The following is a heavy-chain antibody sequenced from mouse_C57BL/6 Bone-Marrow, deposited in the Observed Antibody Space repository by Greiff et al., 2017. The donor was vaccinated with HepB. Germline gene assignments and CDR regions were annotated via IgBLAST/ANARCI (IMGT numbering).Heavy chain of an antibody. D-gene: IGHD2-1*01. V-gene: IGHV1-52*01. CDR2: IDPSDSET. CDR1: GYTFTSYW. J-gene: IGHJ1*03. CDR3: ARWDGNCEGWYFDV. Sequence: QVQLQQPGAELVRPGSSVKLSCKASGYTFTSYWMHWVKQRPIQGLEWIGNIDPSDSETHYNQKFKDKATLTVDKSSSTAYMQLSSLTSEDSAVYYCARWDGNCEGWYFDVWGTGTTVTVSS.